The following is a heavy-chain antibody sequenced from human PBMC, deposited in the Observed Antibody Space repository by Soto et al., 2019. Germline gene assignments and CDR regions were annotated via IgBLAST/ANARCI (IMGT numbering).Heavy chain of an antibody. CDR2: VNPILSMS. J-gene: IGHJ4*02. D-gene: IGHD3-16*01. V-gene: IGHV1-69*04. CDR1: GDTFSFYS. CDR3: ATSYASGYRAFDY. Sequence: QVQLVQSGAEVKRPGSSVKVSCKASGDTFSFYSINWVRQAPGLGLEWMGRVNPILSMSNYAQRFQGRVTMTADKSTSTAYMELSGLRSEDTVMYYGATSYASGYRAFDYWGQGALVTVSS.